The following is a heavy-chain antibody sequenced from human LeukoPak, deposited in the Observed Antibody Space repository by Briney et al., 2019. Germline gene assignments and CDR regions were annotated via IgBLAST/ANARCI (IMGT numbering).Heavy chain of an antibody. D-gene: IGHD1-20*01. CDR3: AKSGNWNSDY. V-gene: IGHV3-30*02. J-gene: IGHJ4*02. CDR1: GFTFSRYG. CDR2: TRDDGSTR. Sequence: GGSLRLSCAASGFTFSRYGLRWVRQAPGKGLEWVAFTRDDGSTRYYADSVKGRFTVSRDNPKNTLYLQMNSLRAEDTAVYYCAKSGNWNSDYWGQGSLVTVSS.